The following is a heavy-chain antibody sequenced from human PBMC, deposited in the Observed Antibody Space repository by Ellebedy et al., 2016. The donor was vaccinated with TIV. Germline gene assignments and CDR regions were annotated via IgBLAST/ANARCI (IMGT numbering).Heavy chain of an antibody. D-gene: IGHD3-22*01. Sequence: SETLSLXXTVSGGSISSYYWSWIRQPPGKGLEWIGEINHSGSTNYNPSLKSRVTISVDTSKNQFSLKLSSVTAADTAVYYCARDRRGPYYYDSSGYDPDAFDIWGQGTMVTVSS. J-gene: IGHJ3*02. CDR1: GGSISSYY. CDR3: ARDRRGPYYYDSSGYDPDAFDI. V-gene: IGHV4-59*12. CDR2: INHSGST.